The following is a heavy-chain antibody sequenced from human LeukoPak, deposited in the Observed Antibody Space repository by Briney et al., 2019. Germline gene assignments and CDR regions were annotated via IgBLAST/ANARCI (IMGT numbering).Heavy chain of an antibody. Sequence: GGSLRLSCAASELTLSSNYMSWIRQAPGRGLEWVSFIYSCGSTYYADSVRGRFIISKDNSKNTLYLQMNSLRAEDTAVYYCARRAGSYSHSYDYWGQGTLVTVSS. CDR2: IYSCGST. D-gene: IGHD2-15*01. J-gene: IGHJ4*02. CDR3: ARRAGSYSHSYDY. V-gene: IGHV3-53*01. CDR1: ELTLSSNY.